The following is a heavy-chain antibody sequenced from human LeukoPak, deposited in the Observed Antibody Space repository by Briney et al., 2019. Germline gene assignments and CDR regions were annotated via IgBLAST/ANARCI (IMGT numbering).Heavy chain of an antibody. V-gene: IGHV1-69*05. CDR2: IIPIFGTA. J-gene: IGHJ4*02. Sequence: SSVKVSCKASVGTFSSYAISWVRQAPGQGLERVGRIIPIFGTANYAQKFQGRVTITTDESTSTAYMELSSLRSEDTAVYYCARAITMVRGVTELWGQGTLVTVSS. D-gene: IGHD3-10*01. CDR3: ARAITMVRGVTEL. CDR1: VGTFSSYA.